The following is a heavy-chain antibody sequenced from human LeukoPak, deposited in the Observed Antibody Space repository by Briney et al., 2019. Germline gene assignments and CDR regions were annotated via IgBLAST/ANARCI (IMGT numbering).Heavy chain of an antibody. Sequence: GGSLRLSCAASGFTFSTYWMHWVRQAPGKGLVWVSRIDSDGSSTRYADSVKGRFTISRDNAKSTLYLQMNSLRAEDTAVYYCARAVRSPPDAFDIWGQGTMVTVSS. CDR3: ARAVRSPPDAFDI. D-gene: IGHD3-10*01. V-gene: IGHV3-74*01. CDR1: GFTFSTYW. CDR2: IDSDGSST. J-gene: IGHJ3*02.